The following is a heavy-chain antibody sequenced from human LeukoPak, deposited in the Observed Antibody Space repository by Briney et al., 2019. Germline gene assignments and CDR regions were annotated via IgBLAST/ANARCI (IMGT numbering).Heavy chain of an antibody. CDR2: IYPDDSDT. D-gene: IGHD3-9*01. CDR3: ARGPRQLRYFDWPPTNYDY. J-gene: IGHJ4*02. Sequence: GESLKISCLGSGYSFTTYWIGWVRQMPGKGLEWMGIIYPDDSDTTFSPSFQGQVSISADKSISTAYLQWRSLKASDTAMYYCARGPRQLRYFDWPPTNYDYWGQGTLVTVSS. V-gene: IGHV5-51*01. CDR1: GYSFTTYW.